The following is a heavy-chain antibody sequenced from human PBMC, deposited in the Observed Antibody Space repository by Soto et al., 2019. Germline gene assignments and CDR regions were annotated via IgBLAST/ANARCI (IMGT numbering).Heavy chain of an antibody. Sequence: SETLSLTCTVSGGSISSYYWSWIRQPPGKGLEWIGYIYYSGSTNYNPSLKSRVTISVDTSKNQFSLKLSSVTAVDTAVYYCARDLISWFDPWGQGTLVTVSS. CDR2: IYYSGST. D-gene: IGHD2-15*01. V-gene: IGHV4-59*01. CDR1: GGSISSYY. CDR3: ARDLISWFDP. J-gene: IGHJ5*02.